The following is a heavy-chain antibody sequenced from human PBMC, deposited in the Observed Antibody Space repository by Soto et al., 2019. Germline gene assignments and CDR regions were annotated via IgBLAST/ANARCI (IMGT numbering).Heavy chain of an antibody. J-gene: IGHJ4*02. CDR3: ARDRGYSCFDY. CDR1: GFTFSSSW. D-gene: IGHD5-18*01. CDR2: IKEDGSEK. V-gene: IGHV3-7*01. Sequence: GGSLRLSCAASGFTFSSSWMNWVRQAPGKGLEWVAGIKEDGSEKYYVDFVKGRSTISRGNVENSLYLQMNSLRGEDTAVYFCARDRGYSCFDYWGLGTLVTVSS.